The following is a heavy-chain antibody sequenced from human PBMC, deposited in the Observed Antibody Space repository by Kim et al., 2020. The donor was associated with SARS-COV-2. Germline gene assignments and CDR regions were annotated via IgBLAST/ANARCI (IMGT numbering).Heavy chain of an antibody. CDR2: IIPIFGTA. CDR3: ARGWFGEHNWFDP. D-gene: IGHD3-10*01. CDR1: GGTFSSYA. Sequence: SVKVSCKASGGTFSSYAISWVRQAPGQGLEWMGGIIPIFGTANYAQKFQGRVTITADESTSTAYMELSSLRSEDTAVYYCARGWFGEHNWFDPWGQGTLVTVSS. V-gene: IGHV1-69*13. J-gene: IGHJ5*02.